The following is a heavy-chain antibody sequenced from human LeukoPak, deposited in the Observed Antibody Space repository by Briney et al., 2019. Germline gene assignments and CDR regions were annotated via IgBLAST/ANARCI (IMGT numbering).Heavy chain of an antibody. Sequence: PGGSLRLSCAASGFTFSDYYMSWIPHAPGKGLEGVSYISSSGSTIYYAESVKGRFTISRDNAKNSLYLQMNSLRAEDTAVYYCARNNVDTAMTYYYYYYMDVWGKGTTVTVSS. J-gene: IGHJ6*03. CDR1: GFTFSDYY. CDR2: ISSSGSTI. CDR3: ARNNVDTAMTYYYYYYMDV. V-gene: IGHV3-11*04. D-gene: IGHD5-18*01.